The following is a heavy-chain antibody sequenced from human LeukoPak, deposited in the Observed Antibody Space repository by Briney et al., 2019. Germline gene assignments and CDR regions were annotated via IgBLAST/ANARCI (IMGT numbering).Heavy chain of an antibody. Sequence: GESLKISCKGSGYTFSSYWIGWVRQMPGKGLEWMGIICPVDSDTRYSPSFQGQVTISADKSISTAYLQWSSLEASDTAMYFCARLPKFDSSGPYSRTFDYWGQGTLVTVSS. CDR1: GYTFSSYW. CDR3: ARLPKFDSSGPYSRTFDY. CDR2: ICPVDSDT. V-gene: IGHV5-51*01. J-gene: IGHJ4*02. D-gene: IGHD3-22*01.